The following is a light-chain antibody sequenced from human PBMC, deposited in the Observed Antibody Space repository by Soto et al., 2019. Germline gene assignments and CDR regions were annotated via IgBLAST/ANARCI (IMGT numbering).Light chain of an antibody. CDR3: QSYDSSLSGYV. CDR1: SSNIGAGYD. Sequence: QSLLTQPPSVSGAPGQRVTISCTGSSSNIGAGYDVHWYQQLPGTAPKLLIYGNSNRPSGVPDRLSGSKSGTSAFLAITGLQAEDEADYYCQSYDSSLSGYVFGTGTKVTVL. J-gene: IGLJ1*01. CDR2: GNS. V-gene: IGLV1-40*01.